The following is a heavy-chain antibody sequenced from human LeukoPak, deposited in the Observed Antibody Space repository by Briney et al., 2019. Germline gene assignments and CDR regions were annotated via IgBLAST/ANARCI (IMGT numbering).Heavy chain of an antibody. CDR3: ARDAGDPTVATDFDY. J-gene: IGHJ4*02. CDR1: GYTFTSYG. D-gene: IGHD4-17*01. Sequence: ASVKVSCKASGYTFTSYGISWVRQAPGQGLEWMGWISAYNGNTNYAQKLQGRVTMTTDTSTSTAYMELRSLRSDDTAVYYCARDAGDPTVATDFDYWGQGTLVTVSS. CDR2: ISAYNGNT. V-gene: IGHV1-18*01.